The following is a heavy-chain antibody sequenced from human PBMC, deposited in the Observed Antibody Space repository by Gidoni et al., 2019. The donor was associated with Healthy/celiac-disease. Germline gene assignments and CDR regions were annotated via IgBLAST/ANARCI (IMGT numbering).Heavy chain of an antibody. CDR2: ISYDGSNK. CDR1: GFTFSSYG. V-gene: IGHV3-30*18. Sequence: QVQLVESGGGVVQPGRSLRLSCAASGFTFSSYGMPWVRQAPGKGLEGVAVISYDGSNKYYADSVKGRFTISRDNSKNTLYLQMNSLRAEDTAVYYCAKDDLGFGELSPCAFDIWGQGTMVTVSS. J-gene: IGHJ3*02. D-gene: IGHD3-10*01. CDR3: AKDDLGFGELSPCAFDI.